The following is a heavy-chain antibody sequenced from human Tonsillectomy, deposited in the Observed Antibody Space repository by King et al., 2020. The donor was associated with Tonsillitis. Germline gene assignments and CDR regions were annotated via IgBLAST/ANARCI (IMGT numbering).Heavy chain of an antibody. D-gene: IGHD3-22*01. Sequence: LQLQESGPGLVKPSETLSLTCTVSGGSISSSSYYWGWIRQPPGKGLEWIGSIYYSGSTYYNPSLKSRVTMSVDTSNNQFSLKLSSVTAADTAVYYCARGSRLGIHYFDYWGQGTLVTVSS. J-gene: IGHJ4*02. CDR1: GGSISSSSYY. CDR3: ARGSRLGIHYFDY. CDR2: IYYSGST. V-gene: IGHV4-39*01.